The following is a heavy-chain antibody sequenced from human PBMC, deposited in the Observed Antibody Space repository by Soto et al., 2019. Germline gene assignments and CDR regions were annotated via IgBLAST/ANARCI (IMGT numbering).Heavy chain of an antibody. CDR1: VYSFTSYW. J-gene: IGHJ6*02. CDR2: IDPSDSYT. CDR3: ARHRGITEGMDV. Sequence: PGESLKISCKGSVYSFTSYWISWVRQMPGKGLEWMGRIDPSDSYTNYSPSFQGHVTISADKSISTAYLQWSSLKASDTAMYYCARHRGITEGMDVWGQGTTVTVSS. D-gene: IGHD3-10*01. V-gene: IGHV5-10-1*01.